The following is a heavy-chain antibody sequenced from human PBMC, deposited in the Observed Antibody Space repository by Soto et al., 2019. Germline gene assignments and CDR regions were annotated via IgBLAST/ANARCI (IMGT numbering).Heavy chain of an antibody. CDR2: INPISGEA. J-gene: IGHJ4*02. CDR1: GGTFSSYT. D-gene: IGHD6-13*01. Sequence: GASVKVSCKASGGTFSSYTISWVRQAPGQGLEWMGRINPISGEANYAQKFQGRVTMTEDTSTDTAYMELSSLRSEDTAVYYCATTHSSSWYGYFDYWGQGTLVTVSS. CDR3: ATTHSSSWYGYFDY. V-gene: IGHV1-69*02.